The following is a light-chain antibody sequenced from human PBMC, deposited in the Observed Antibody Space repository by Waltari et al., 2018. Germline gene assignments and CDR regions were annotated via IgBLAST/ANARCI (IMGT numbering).Light chain of an antibody. CDR2: DFS. Sequence: QSALTQPASVSGSPGQSITLSCTGTSSDVGGYNYFSWYQQHPGKAPKLLIFDFSNRPSGVSSRFSGSKSGNTASLTISGLQAQDEADYYCSSYISSDTLELFGGGTSLTVL. J-gene: IGLJ2*01. CDR1: SSDVGGYNY. CDR3: SSYISSDTLEL. V-gene: IGLV2-14*03.